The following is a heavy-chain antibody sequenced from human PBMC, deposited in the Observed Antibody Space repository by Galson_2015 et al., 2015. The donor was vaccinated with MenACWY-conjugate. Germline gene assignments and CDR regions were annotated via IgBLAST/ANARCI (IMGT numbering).Heavy chain of an antibody. V-gene: IGHV4-59*01. CDR3: ARGRLPCSSTSCYTSSEYFQH. CDR1: GASIGSYY. D-gene: IGHD2-2*02. J-gene: IGHJ1*01. CDR2: IYYSGST. Sequence: ETLSLPCPDSGASIGSYYWSGRRRPPGKGLEWLGYIYYSGSTNYNPSLKSRGTISVETSKNQFSVKLSSVTAADTAVYYCARGRLPCSSTSCYTSSEYFQHWGQGTLVTVSS.